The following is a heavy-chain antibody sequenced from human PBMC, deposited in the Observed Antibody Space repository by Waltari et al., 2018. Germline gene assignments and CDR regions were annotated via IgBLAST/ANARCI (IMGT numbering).Heavy chain of an antibody. CDR2: INPNSGGT. Sequence: QVQLVQSGAEVKNPGASVTVSCKASRYTFTGYYMHWVRQAPGQGLEWMGRINPNSGGTNYAQKFQGRVTMTVDTSNSTAYMELSRLRSDDTAVYYCARNDIGRYYDSTPFDYWGQGTLVTVSS. CDR1: RYTFTGYY. J-gene: IGHJ4*02. D-gene: IGHD3-22*01. CDR3: ARNDIGRYYDSTPFDY. V-gene: IGHV1-2*06.